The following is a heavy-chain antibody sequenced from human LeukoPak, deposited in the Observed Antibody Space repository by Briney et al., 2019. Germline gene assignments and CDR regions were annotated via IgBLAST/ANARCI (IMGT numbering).Heavy chain of an antibody. CDR2: LIENGATT. Sequence: GGSLRLSCAASGFTFSSHAMSWVRRAPGKGLEWVSGLIENGATTYYADSVKGRFTISRDNSRNTMDLQMNSLRVEDTAVYYCVKDYQVGNSPAFGDYWGQGTLVTISS. D-gene: IGHD1-26*01. CDR3: VKDYQVGNSPAFGDY. CDR1: GFTFSSHA. V-gene: IGHV3-23*01. J-gene: IGHJ4*02.